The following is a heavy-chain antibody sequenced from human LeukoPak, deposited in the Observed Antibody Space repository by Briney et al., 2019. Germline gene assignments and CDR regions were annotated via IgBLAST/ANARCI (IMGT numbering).Heavy chain of an antibody. J-gene: IGHJ2*01. CDR3: ARKLGIDWYFDL. D-gene: IGHD7-27*01. CDR1: GXSFSGYY. CDR2: INHSGST. Sequence: SETLSLTCAVYGXSFSGYYWSWIRQPPGKGLEWIGEINHSGSTNYNPSLKSRVTISVDTSKNQFSLKLSSVTAADTAVYYCARKLGIDWYFDLWGRGTLVTVSS. V-gene: IGHV4-34*01.